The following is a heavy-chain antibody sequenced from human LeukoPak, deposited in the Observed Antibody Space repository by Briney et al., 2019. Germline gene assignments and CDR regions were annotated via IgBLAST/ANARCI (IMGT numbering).Heavy chain of an antibody. CDR2: ITSSGSSI. Sequence: QPGGSLRLSCAASGFTFSSYEMNWVRQAPGKGLEWVSYITSSGSSIYYADSVKGRFTISRDNAKNSLYLQMDSLRDEDTAVYFCARDWSMDVWGQGTTVTVSS. J-gene: IGHJ6*02. V-gene: IGHV3-48*03. CDR3: ARDWSMDV. CDR1: GFTFSSYE.